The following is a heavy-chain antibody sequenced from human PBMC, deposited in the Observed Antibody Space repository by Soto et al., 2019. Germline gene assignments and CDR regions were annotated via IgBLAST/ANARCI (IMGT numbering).Heavy chain of an antibody. CDR2: ISSSVSTI. D-gene: IGHD3-22*01. J-gene: IGHJ4*02. CDR3: ARDGPQGYYDSSGYYQGY. Sequence: GGSLRLSCAASGFTFSDYYMSWIRQAPGKGLEWVSYISSSVSTIYYADSGKGRFTISRDNAKNSLYLQMNSLRAEDTAVYYCARDGPQGYYDSSGYYQGYWGQGTLVTVSS. V-gene: IGHV3-11*01. CDR1: GFTFSDYY.